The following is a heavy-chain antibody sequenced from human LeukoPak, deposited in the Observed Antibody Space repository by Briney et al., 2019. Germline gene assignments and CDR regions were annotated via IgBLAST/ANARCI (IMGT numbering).Heavy chain of an antibody. J-gene: IGHJ4*02. Sequence: GGSLRLPCAASGFTFSSYGMHWVRQAPGRGLEWVAVISYDGSDKYYADSVKGRFTISRDNSKNTLYLQMNSLRAEDTAVYYCGKEEGVYYGSGTGYWGQGTLVTVSS. CDR2: ISYDGSDK. CDR1: GFTFSSYG. D-gene: IGHD3-10*01. CDR3: GKEEGVYYGSGTGY. V-gene: IGHV3-30*18.